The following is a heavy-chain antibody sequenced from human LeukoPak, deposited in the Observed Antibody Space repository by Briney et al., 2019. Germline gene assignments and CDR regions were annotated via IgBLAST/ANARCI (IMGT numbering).Heavy chain of an antibody. Sequence: GGSLRLSCAASGLTFSSYSMNWVRQAPGKGLEWVSSISSSSSYIYYADSVKGRFTISRDNAKNSLYLQMNSLRAEDTAVYYCARGFYYDSSGYYYEFDYWGQGTLVTVSS. J-gene: IGHJ4*02. CDR3: ARGFYYDSSGYYYEFDY. CDR2: ISSSSSYI. D-gene: IGHD3-22*01. CDR1: GLTFSSYS. V-gene: IGHV3-21*01.